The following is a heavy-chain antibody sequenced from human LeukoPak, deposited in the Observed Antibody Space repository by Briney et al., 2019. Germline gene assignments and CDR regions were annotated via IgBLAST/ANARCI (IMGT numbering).Heavy chain of an antibody. CDR1: GFTFSSYG. Sequence: GSLRLSCAASGFTFSSYGMHWVRQAPGKGLEWVAVIWYDGSNKYYADSVKGRFTISRDNSKNTLYLQMSSLRAEDTALYYCAKDNWNDGGIDYWGQGTTVTVSS. D-gene: IGHD1-20*01. V-gene: IGHV3-33*03. CDR2: IWYDGSNK. CDR3: AKDNWNDGGIDY. J-gene: IGHJ4*03.